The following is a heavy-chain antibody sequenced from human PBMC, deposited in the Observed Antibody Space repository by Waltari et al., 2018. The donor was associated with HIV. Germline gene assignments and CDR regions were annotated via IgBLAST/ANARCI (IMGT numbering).Heavy chain of an antibody. CDR1: GVSFRGYY. CDR2: LNHSCST. V-gene: IGHV4-34*01. Sequence: QVQLQQLGAGLLKPSETLSLTCAVYGVSFRGYYLSSLLQPPGTGLEWIVGLNHSCSTNYNPSLKSRVTISVDTAKNQFSLKLSAVTAADTAVYYCARLARGGLSVVVPAAPAGDYWGQGTLVTVSS. J-gene: IGHJ4*02. D-gene: IGHD2-2*01. CDR3: ARLARGGLSVVVPAAPAGDY.